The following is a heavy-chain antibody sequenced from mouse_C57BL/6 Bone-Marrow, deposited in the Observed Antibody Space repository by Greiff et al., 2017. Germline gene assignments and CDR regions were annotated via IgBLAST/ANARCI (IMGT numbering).Heavy chain of an antibody. CDR3: ARGERYDGYCWYYDV. CDR1: GYTFTSYW. J-gene: IGHJ1*03. CDR2: IYPGSGST. Sequence: QVQLQQPGAELVKPGASVKMSCKASGYTFTSYWITWVKQRPGQGLEWIGDIYPGSGSTNYNEKLKSKATLTVDTSSSTAYMQLSSLASEDSKDYYYARGERYDGYCWYYDVWGTGTTVTDSS. D-gene: IGHD2-3*01. V-gene: IGHV1-55*01.